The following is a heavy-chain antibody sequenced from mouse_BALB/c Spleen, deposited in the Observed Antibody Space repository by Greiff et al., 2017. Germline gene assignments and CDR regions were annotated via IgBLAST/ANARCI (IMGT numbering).Heavy chain of an antibody. CDR2: ISSGGSYT. D-gene: IGHD1-1*01. CDR3: ARQGGNYSYYFDY. V-gene: IGHV5-6*01. CDR1: GFTFSSYG. Sequence: VQLKESGGDLVKPGGSLKLSCAASGFTFSSYGMSWVRQTPDKRLEWVATISSGGSYTYYPDSVKGRFTISRDNAKNTLYLQMSSLKSEDTAMYYCARQGGNYSYYFDYWGQGTTLTVSS. J-gene: IGHJ2*01.